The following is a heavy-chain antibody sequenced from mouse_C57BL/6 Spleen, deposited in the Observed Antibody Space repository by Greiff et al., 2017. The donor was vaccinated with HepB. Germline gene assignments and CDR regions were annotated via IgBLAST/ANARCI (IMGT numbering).Heavy chain of an antibody. J-gene: IGHJ1*03. V-gene: IGHV5-9-1*02. D-gene: IGHD1-1*01. CDR1: GFTFSSYA. Sequence: EVQLMESGEGLVKPGGSLKLSCAASGFTFSSYALSWVRQTPEKRLEWVAYISSGGDYIYYADTVKGRFTISRDNARNTLYLQMSSLKSEDTAMYYCTRDYRYDGSGGWYFDVWGTGTTVTVSS. CDR3: TRDYRYDGSGGWYFDV. CDR2: ISSGGDYI.